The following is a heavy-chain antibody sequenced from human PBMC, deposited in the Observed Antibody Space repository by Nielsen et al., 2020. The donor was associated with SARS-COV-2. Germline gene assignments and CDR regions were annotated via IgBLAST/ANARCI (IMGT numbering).Heavy chain of an antibody. D-gene: IGHD3-10*01. J-gene: IGHJ6*02. Sequence: WVRQAPGQGLEWMGIINPSGGSTSYAQKFQGRVTMTRDTSTSTVYMELRSLRSDDTAVYYCARDRTYGSGSYLAFYYYYGMDVWGQGTTVTVSS. CDR3: ARDRTYGSGSYLAFYYYYGMDV. CDR2: INPSGGST. V-gene: IGHV1-46*01.